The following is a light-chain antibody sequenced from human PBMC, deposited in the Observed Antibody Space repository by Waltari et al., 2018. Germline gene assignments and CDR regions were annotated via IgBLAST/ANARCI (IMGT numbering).Light chain of an antibody. CDR2: DVR. CDR1: SSDVGYYNY. J-gene: IGLJ2*01. V-gene: IGLV2-14*03. CDR3: SSDTSSNTLI. Sequence: QSALTQPAAVSGSPGQSITISSSATSSDVGYYNYVACYQQHPGKAPRLMIYDVRHRPSGVANRFSGSKAGNTASLTISGLQAEDEAEYHCSSDTSSNTLIFGGGTKLTVL.